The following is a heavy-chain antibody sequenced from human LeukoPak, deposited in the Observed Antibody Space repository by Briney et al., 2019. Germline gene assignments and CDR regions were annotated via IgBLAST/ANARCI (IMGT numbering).Heavy chain of an antibody. D-gene: IGHD3-10*01. V-gene: IGHV5-51*01. CDR1: GYXFTTYW. J-gene: IGHJ4*02. CDR3: ARDSGMVRGTVDY. Sequence: GESLKISCSASGYXFTTYWICWVRQMPGKGLEWMGIIYPGDSDTRYSPSFQGQVTMSVDKSINTAYLQWSSLKASDTAMYYCARDSGMVRGTVDYWGQGTLVTVSS. CDR2: IYPGDSDT.